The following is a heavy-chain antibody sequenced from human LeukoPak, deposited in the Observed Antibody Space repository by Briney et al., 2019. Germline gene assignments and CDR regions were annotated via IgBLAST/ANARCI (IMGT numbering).Heavy chain of an antibody. V-gene: IGHV3-23*01. CDR3: SKNRASSWRTSES. CDR1: GFTFDSYA. D-gene: IGHD6-13*01. CDR2: ITYSGSST. Sequence: AGGSLRLSCAASGFTFDSYAMSWVRQAPGKGLEWVSTITYSGSSTYYADSVKGRFTISRDNSKNTLYLQMNSLRAEDTAVYYCSKNRASSWRTSESWGRGTLVTVSS. J-gene: IGHJ5*02.